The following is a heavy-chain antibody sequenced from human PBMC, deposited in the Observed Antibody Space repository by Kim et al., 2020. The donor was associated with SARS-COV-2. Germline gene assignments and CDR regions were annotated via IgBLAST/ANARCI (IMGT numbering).Heavy chain of an antibody. Sequence: GGSLRLSCAASGFTFSGYAMHWVRQAPGKGLEWVAVISYDGSTKYYADSVKGRFTISRDNSKNTLYLQMNSLRAEDTAVYYCAKETRYFDWFCGQGTLVT. CDR3: AKETRYFDWF. D-gene: IGHD3-9*01. J-gene: IGHJ4*02. CDR2: ISYDGSTK. CDR1: GFTFSGYA. V-gene: IGHV3-30*18.